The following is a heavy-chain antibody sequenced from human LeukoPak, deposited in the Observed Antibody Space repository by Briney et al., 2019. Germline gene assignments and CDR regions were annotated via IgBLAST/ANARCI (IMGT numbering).Heavy chain of an antibody. J-gene: IGHJ3*02. CDR1: GGSFSGYY. D-gene: IGHD3/OR15-3a*01. Sequence: SETLSLTCAVYGGSFSGYYWSWIRQPPGKGLEWIGYIYYSGSTNYNPSLKSRVTISVDTSKNQFSLKLSSVTAADTAVYYCARESRTYDAFDIWGQGTMVTVSS. CDR3: ARESRTYDAFDI. V-gene: IGHV4-59*01. CDR2: IYYSGST.